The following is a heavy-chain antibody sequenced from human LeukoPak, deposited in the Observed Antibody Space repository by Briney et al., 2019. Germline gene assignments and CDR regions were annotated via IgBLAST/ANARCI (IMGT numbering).Heavy chain of an antibody. V-gene: IGHV1-69*04. CDR3: ARDETNHYYYGMDV. D-gene: IGHD1-14*01. CDR1: GGTFSSYA. CDR2: IIPIFGIA. Sequence: ASVKVSSKASGGTFSSYAISWVRQAPGQGLEWMGRIIPIFGIANYAQKFQGRVTITADKSTSTAYMELSSLRSEDTAVYYCARDETNHYYYGMDVWGQGTTVTVSS. J-gene: IGHJ6*02.